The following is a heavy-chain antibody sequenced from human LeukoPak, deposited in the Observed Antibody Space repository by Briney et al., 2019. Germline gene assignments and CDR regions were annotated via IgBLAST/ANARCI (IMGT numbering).Heavy chain of an antibody. CDR1: GFTFSDYY. CDR2: ISYDGSNK. D-gene: IGHD3-3*01. J-gene: IGHJ4*02. Sequence: GGSLRLSCAASGFTFSDYYMSWIRQAPGKGLEWVAVISYDGSNKYYADSVKGRFTISRDNSKNTLYLQMNSLRAEDTAVYYCAKARGGLTYYDFWSGYYDYWGQGTLVTVSS. CDR3: AKARGGLTYYDFWSGYYDY. V-gene: IGHV3-30*18.